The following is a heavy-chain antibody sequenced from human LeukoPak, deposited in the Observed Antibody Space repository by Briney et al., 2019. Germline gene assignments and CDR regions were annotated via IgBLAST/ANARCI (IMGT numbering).Heavy chain of an antibody. J-gene: IGHJ4*02. Sequence: ASVKVSCKASGYTFTSYYMHWVRQAPGQGLEWMGVINPSGGSTSYAQKFQGRVTMTRDTSTSTVYMELSSLRSEATAVYYCARSFYDSSAHYVWYFDYWGQGTLVTVSS. V-gene: IGHV1-46*03. CDR1: GYTFTSYY. CDR3: ARSFYDSSAHYVWYFDY. D-gene: IGHD3-22*01. CDR2: INPSGGST.